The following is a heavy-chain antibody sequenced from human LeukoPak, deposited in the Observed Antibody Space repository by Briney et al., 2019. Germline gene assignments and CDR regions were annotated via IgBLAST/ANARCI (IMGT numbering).Heavy chain of an antibody. D-gene: IGHD3-22*01. CDR2: ISAYNGNT. CDR3: ARRGYYYDSSGYFIDY. V-gene: IGHV1-18*01. J-gene: IGHJ4*02. CDR1: GYTFTSYG. Sequence: ASVKVSCKASGYTFTSYGISWVRQVPGQGLEWMGWISAYNGNTNYAQKLQGRVTMTTDTSTSTAYMELRSLRSDDTAVYYCARRGYYYDSSGYFIDYWGQGTLVTVSS.